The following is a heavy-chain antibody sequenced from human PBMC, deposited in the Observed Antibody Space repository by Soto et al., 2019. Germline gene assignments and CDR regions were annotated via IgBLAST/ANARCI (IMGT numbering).Heavy chain of an antibody. CDR2: ISGSGGST. Sequence: GGSLRLSCAASGFTFSSYAMSWVRQAPGKGLEWVSAISGSGGSTYYADSVKGRFTISRDNSKNTLYLQMNSLRAEDTAVYYCAKDKYSSSWYLRTEYFQHWGQGTLVTVSS. CDR1: GFTFSSYA. V-gene: IGHV3-23*01. CDR3: AKDKYSSSWYLRTEYFQH. J-gene: IGHJ1*01. D-gene: IGHD6-13*01.